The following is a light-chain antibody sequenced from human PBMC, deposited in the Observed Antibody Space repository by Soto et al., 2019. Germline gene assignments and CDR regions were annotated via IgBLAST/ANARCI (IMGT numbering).Light chain of an antibody. J-gene: IGKJ1*01. CDR2: DAS. V-gene: IGKV1-5*01. CDR1: QSISSW. CDR3: QQYAS. Sequence: DIQMTQSPSTLSASVGDRVTITCRASQSISSWLAWYQQKPGKAPKLLIYDASSLESGVPSRFSGSGSGTEFTLTISSQQPDDFATYYCQQYASFGQGTKVDIK.